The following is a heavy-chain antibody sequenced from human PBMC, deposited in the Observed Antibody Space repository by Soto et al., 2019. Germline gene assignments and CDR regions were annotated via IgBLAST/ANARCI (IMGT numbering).Heavy chain of an antibody. CDR2: VYYSGST. CDR3: ARMSYYYDKWYFDP. CDR1: GDSINNNDYY. V-gene: IGHV4-30-4*01. Sequence: PSETLSLTCTVSGDSINNNDYYWNWIRQTPGKGLEWIGYVYYSGSTYYIPSLKSRLSMSVDTSKNQFSLKLSSVTAADTAIYYCARMSYYYDKWYFDPWGRGTLVTVSS. D-gene: IGHD3-22*01. J-gene: IGHJ2*01.